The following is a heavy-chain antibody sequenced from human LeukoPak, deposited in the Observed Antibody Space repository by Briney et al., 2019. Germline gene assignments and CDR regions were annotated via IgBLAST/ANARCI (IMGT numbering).Heavy chain of an antibody. CDR3: ARGRYSSGWYADYFGY. V-gene: IGHV4-34*01. J-gene: IGHJ4*02. Sequence: SETLSLTCAVYGGSFSGYYWSWIRQPPGKGLEWIGEINHSGSTNYNPSLKSRVTISVDTSKNQFSLKLSSVTAADTAVYYCARGRYSSGWYADYFGYWGQGTLVTVSS. D-gene: IGHD6-19*01. CDR1: GGSFSGYY. CDR2: INHSGST.